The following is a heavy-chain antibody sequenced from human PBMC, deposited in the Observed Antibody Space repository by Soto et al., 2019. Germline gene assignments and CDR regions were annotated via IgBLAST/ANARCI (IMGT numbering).Heavy chain of an antibody. J-gene: IGHJ6*03. V-gene: IGHV3-21*01. CDR3: ARVPPWSGYYDYYYMDV. CDR1: GFTFSSYS. CDR2: ISSSSSYI. Sequence: EVQLVESGGGLVKPGGSLRLSCAASGFTFSSYSMNWVRQAPGKGLEWVSSISSSSSYIYYADSVKGRFTISRDNAKNSLYLQMNSLRAEDTAVYYCARVPPWSGYYDYYYMDVWGKGTTVTVSS. D-gene: IGHD3-3*01.